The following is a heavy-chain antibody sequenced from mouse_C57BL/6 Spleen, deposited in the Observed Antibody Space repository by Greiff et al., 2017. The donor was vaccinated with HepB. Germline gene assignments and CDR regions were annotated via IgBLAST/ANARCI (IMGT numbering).Heavy chain of an antibody. CDR1: GYTFTSYW. Sequence: QVQLKQPGAELVKPGASVKMSCKASGYTFTSYWITWVKQRPGQGLEWIGDIHPGSGSTNYNEKFKSKATLTVDTSSSTAYMQLSSLTSEDSAVYYCARLGGYDGDYYAMDYWGQGTSVTVSS. J-gene: IGHJ4*01. CDR3: ARLGGYDGDYYAMDY. CDR2: IHPGSGST. D-gene: IGHD2-2*01. V-gene: IGHV1-55*01.